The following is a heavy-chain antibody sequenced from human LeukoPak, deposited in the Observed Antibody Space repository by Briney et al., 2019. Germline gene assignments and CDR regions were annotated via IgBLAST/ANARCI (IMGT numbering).Heavy chain of an antibody. CDR1: GFTFSSYS. CDR3: ARASLILGDYIDYFDY. Sequence: GGSLRLSCAASGFTFSSYSMNWVRQAPGKGLEWVASISSSSTYIYYADSVKGRFTISRDNAKNSLYLQMNSLRAEDTAVYYCARASLILGDYIDYFDYWGQGTLVTVSS. CDR2: ISSSSTYI. V-gene: IGHV3-21*01. D-gene: IGHD4-17*01. J-gene: IGHJ4*02.